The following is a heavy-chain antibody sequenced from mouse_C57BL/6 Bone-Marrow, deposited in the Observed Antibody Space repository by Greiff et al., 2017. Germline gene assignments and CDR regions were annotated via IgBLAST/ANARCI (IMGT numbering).Heavy chain of an antibody. Sequence: VQLQESGAELVKPGASVKMSCKASGYTFTTYPIEWMKQNHGKSLEWIGNFHPYNDDTKYNEKFKGKSTLTVEQSSSTVYLELSRLISDDSAVYYCARGGNYGGYYFDYWGQGTTLTVSS. CDR3: ARGGNYGGYYFDY. V-gene: IGHV1-47*01. J-gene: IGHJ2*01. CDR1: GYTFTTYP. D-gene: IGHD2-1*01. CDR2: FHPYNDDT.